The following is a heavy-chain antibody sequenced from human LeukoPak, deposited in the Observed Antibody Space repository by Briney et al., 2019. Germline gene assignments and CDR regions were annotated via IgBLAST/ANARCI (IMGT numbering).Heavy chain of an antibody. V-gene: IGHV3-30*03. D-gene: IGHD6-19*01. J-gene: IGHJ5*02. Sequence: GGSLRLSCAVSGFSIGNYGMHWVRQAPDKGLEWVAMISHDGGVKYYGDSVKGRLTISRDNSENTLYLQMNSLRVEDTAVYYCARDWGSSGWYIWFDPWGQGTLVTVSS. CDR1: GFSIGNYG. CDR3: ARDWGSSGWYIWFDP. CDR2: ISHDGGVK.